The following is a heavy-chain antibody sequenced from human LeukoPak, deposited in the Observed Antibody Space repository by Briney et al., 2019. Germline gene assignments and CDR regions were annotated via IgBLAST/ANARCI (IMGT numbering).Heavy chain of an antibody. J-gene: IGHJ4*02. CDR2: INPNNGAT. D-gene: IGHD1-26*01. V-gene: IGHV1-2*02. Sequence: ASVKVSCKTSGYTFTSHYMHWLRQAPGQGLEWMGWINPNNGATHYAQKFQGRVTLTRDTSISTVYMELSRLTSDDTAVYYCARDLTTYSPDVVYWGLGTLVTVSS. CDR1: GYTFTSHY. CDR3: ARDLTTYSPDVVY.